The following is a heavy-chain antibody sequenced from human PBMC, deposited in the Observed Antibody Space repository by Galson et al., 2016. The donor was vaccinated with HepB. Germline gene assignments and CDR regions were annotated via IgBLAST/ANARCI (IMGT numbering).Heavy chain of an antibody. Sequence: TLRLSCAASGFTFSNYGMFWVRQGPGKELVWVSRIYDDGGWTFYADSVKGRFTICRDNAKNTLYLQMNSLRAEDTGVYYCARTDFNDYVRGDYWGQGTLVTVSA. CDR2: IYDDGGWT. V-gene: IGHV3-74*01. CDR3: ARTDFNDYVRGDY. J-gene: IGHJ4*02. D-gene: IGHD3-10*02. CDR1: GFTFSNYG.